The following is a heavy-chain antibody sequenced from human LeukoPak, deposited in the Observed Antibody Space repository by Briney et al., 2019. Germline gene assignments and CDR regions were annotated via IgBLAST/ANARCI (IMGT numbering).Heavy chain of an antibody. CDR2: ISYDGSNK. CDR3: AKGLWFGEFRDLGY. V-gene: IGHV3-30*18. D-gene: IGHD3-10*01. CDR1: GFTFSSYG. Sequence: GGSLRLSCAASGFTFSSYGMHWVRQAPGKGLEWVAVISYDGSNKYYADSVKGRFTISRDNSKNTLYLQMNSLRAEDTAVYYCAKGLWFGEFRDLGYWGQGTLVTASS. J-gene: IGHJ4*02.